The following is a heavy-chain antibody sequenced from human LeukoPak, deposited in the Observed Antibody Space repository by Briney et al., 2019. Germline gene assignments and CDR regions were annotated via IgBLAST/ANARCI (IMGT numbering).Heavy chain of an antibody. D-gene: IGHD3-22*01. CDR3: ARQAGWDYYDSSGYRYWSDP. CDR2: IYYSGST. V-gene: IGHV4-59*05. CDR1: GDSINSNY. J-gene: IGHJ5*02. Sequence: SETLSLTCSVSGDSINSNYWSWMRQPPGKGLEWIGSIYYSGSTYYNPSLKSRVTISVDTSKNQFSLKLSSVTAADTAAYYCARQAGWDYYDSSGYRYWSDPWGQGTLVTVSS.